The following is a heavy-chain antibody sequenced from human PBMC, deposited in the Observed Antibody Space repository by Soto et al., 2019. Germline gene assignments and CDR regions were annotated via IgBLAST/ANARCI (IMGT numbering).Heavy chain of an antibody. CDR2: INHSGST. J-gene: IGHJ5*02. V-gene: IGHV4-34*01. Sequence: SETLSLTCAVYGGSFSGYYWSWIRQPPGKGLEWIGEINHSGSTNYNPSLKSRVTISVDTSKNQFSLKLSSVTAADTAVYYCARGSGYDKTNNWFDPWGQGTLVTVSS. D-gene: IGHD5-12*01. CDR3: ARGSGYDKTNNWFDP. CDR1: GGSFSGYY.